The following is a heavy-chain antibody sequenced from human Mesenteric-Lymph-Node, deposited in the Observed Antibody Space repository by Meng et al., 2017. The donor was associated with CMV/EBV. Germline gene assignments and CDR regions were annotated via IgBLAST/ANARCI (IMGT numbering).Heavy chain of an antibody. V-gene: IGHV3-7*01. CDR2: IKEDGSEE. CDR3: TRMDCSSPSCYTYGLDV. Sequence: GESLKISCEASGFSFSRSWMSWVRQAPGKGLKWVANIKEDGSEENYVDSVKGRFTISRDNAKNSVYLQMKSLRAEDTGVYYCTRMDCSSPSCYTYGLDVWGQGTTVTVSS. CDR1: GFSFSRSW. D-gene: IGHD2-2*02. J-gene: IGHJ6*02.